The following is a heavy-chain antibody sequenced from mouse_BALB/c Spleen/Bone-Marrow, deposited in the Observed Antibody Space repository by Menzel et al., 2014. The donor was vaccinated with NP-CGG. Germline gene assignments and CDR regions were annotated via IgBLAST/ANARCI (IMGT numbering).Heavy chain of an antibody. J-gene: IGHJ2*01. Sequence: VQLQQSGAELMKPGASMKISCKATGYTFSSYWMDWVKQRPGHGLEWIGEILPGSGSTNYNEQFKGRATFTADASSSTAYMELSSLTSEDSAVYYCARFYYGNPTGYFDYWGQGTTLTVSS. D-gene: IGHD2-1*01. CDR1: GYTFSSYW. V-gene: IGHV1-9*01. CDR2: ILPGSGST. CDR3: ARFYYGNPTGYFDY.